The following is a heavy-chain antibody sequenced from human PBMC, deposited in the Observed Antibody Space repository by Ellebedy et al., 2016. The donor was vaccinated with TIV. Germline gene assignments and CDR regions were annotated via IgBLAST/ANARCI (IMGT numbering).Heavy chain of an antibody. J-gene: IGHJ2*01. CDR1: GFTFSSYT. D-gene: IGHD4-17*01. V-gene: IGHV3-21*01. Sequence: PGGSLRLSCAASGFTFSSYTLNWVRQAPGKGLEWVSSISTSSSYIYYAVSVKGRFTISRDNAKNSLFLQMTSLRAEDTAVYYCARKVPAPTTVPPNWYFDLWGRGTLVTVSS. CDR2: ISTSSSYI. CDR3: ARKVPAPTTVPPNWYFDL.